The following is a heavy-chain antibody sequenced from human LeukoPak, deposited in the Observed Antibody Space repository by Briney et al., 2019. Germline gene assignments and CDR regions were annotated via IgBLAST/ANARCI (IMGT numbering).Heavy chain of an antibody. J-gene: IGHJ4*02. V-gene: IGHV4-34*01. CDR2: INHSGST. CDR1: GGSFSGYY. CDR3: ARHWAARPLDY. D-gene: IGHD6-6*01. Sequence: SETLPLTCAVYGGSFSGYYWSWIRQPPGKGLEWIGEINHSGSTNYNPSLKSRVTISVDTSKNQFSLKLSSVTAADTAVYYCARHWAARPLDYWGQGTLVTVSS.